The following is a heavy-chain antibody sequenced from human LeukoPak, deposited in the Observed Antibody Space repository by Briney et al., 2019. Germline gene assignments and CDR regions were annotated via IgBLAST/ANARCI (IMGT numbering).Heavy chain of an antibody. D-gene: IGHD6-19*01. Sequence: PGGSLRLSCAASGFTVSSNYMNWVRQAPGKGLEWVSYISSSGSIKHYADSVKGRFTISRDNAKNSLYLQMNSLRAEDTAVYYCARARYTSGWETLGYWGQGTLVTVSS. J-gene: IGHJ4*02. CDR1: GFTVSSNY. V-gene: IGHV3-48*03. CDR2: ISSSGSIK. CDR3: ARARYTSGWETLGY.